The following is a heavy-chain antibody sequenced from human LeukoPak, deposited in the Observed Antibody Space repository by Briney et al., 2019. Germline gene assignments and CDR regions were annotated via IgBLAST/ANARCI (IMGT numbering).Heavy chain of an antibody. D-gene: IGHD3-9*01. CDR2: LDPNSGGT. J-gene: IGHJ4*02. CDR1: GYTFTGYA. V-gene: IGHV1-2*06. CDR3: TRDLTISGPIGI. Sequence: ASVKVSCKASGYTFTGYAMHWVRQAPGQGFEWVGRLDPNSGGTNYAQDFQGRVTITRDTSINTAYMELSRLGSDDTAKYYCTRDLTISGPIGIWGQGTLVTVSS.